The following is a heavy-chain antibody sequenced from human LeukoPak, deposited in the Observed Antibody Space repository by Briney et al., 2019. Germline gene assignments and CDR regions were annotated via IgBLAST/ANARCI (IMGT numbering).Heavy chain of an antibody. D-gene: IGHD3-10*01. V-gene: IGHV3-30*04. Sequence: GGSLRLSCAASGFTFSNYAMHWVRQAPGKGLEWVAVIAHDGTDKYYADSVQGRFTISRDNSKNTLYLQMNSLSAEDTAVYYCARGASGSHYPYYFDYWGQGTLITVSS. J-gene: IGHJ4*02. CDR1: GFTFSNYA. CDR3: ARGASGSHYPYYFDY. CDR2: IAHDGTDK.